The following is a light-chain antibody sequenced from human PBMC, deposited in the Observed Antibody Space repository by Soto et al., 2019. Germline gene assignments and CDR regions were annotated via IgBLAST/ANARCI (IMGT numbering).Light chain of an antibody. V-gene: IGKV1-5*01. CDR1: QSLNND. Sequence: DIQMTQSPSTLSASVGDRVTITCRASQSLNNDLAWYQQKPGKAPNLLIYDASTLERGVPSRFSGTGSGTEFTLAINSLQPDDFATYYCQQYHRSSITFGQGTRREIK. J-gene: IGKJ5*01. CDR3: QQYHRSSIT. CDR2: DAS.